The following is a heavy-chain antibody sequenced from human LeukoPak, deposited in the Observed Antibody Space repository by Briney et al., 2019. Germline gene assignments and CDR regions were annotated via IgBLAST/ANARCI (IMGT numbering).Heavy chain of an antibody. V-gene: IGHV3-33*01. CDR2: IWYDGSNK. CDR1: GFTFSRYG. Sequence: PGGSLRLSCAASGFTFSRYGMHWVRQAPGKGLEWVAVIWYDGSNKYYADSVKGRFTTSRDNSKNTLYLQMNSLRAEDTAVYYCARDTEMATIGAYWGQGTLVTVSS. J-gene: IGHJ4*02. CDR3: ARDTEMATIGAY. D-gene: IGHD5-24*01.